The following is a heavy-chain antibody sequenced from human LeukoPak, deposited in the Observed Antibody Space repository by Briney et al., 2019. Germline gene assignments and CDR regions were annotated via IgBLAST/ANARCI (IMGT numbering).Heavy chain of an antibody. CDR1: GYSISSGCY. J-gene: IGHJ4*02. D-gene: IGHD3-10*01. CDR3: VRQLYYYGSGSPYYFDY. V-gene: IGHV4-38-2*01. CDR2: IYQSGNT. Sequence: PSETLSLTCPVSGYSISSGCYWGWIRQPPGKGLEYIGSIYQSGNTYYTPSLKSRVAISLDTSKNQFSLKLSSVTAADTAVYYCVRQLYYYGSGSPYYFDYWGQGTLVTVSS.